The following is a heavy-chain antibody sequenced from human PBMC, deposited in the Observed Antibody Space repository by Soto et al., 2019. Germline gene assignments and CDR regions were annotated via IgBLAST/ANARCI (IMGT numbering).Heavy chain of an antibody. CDR3: ARTRVYDSYNYYGMAV. Sequence: SQTLSLTCAIFGDSVSSKSVAWNWIRQSPSRGLEWLGRTYYRSKWYYDYAVSVKSRITINPDTSKNQFSLQLNSVTPEDTAVYYCARTRVYDSYNYYGMAVWGQGTTVTVSS. D-gene: IGHD3-3*01. CDR1: GDSVSSKSVA. V-gene: IGHV6-1*01. J-gene: IGHJ6*02. CDR2: TYYRSKWYY.